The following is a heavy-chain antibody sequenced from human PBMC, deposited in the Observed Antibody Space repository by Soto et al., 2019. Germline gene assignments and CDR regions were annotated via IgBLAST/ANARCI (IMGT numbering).Heavy chain of an antibody. D-gene: IGHD3-22*01. CDR3: ARQYMIDQIIDY. Sequence: PSQTLSLTCTVSGGSISSSSYYWGWIRQPPGKGLEWIGSIYYSGSTYYNPSLKSRVTISVDTSKNQFSLKLSSVTAADTAVYYCARQYMIDQIIDYWGQGTLVTVSS. CDR1: GGSISSSSYY. CDR2: IYYSGST. V-gene: IGHV4-39*01. J-gene: IGHJ4*02.